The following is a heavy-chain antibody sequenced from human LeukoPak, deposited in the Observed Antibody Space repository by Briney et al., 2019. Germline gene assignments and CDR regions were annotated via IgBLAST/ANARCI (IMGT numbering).Heavy chain of an antibody. Sequence: PGGSLRLTCAASGFTFSSYAMSWVRQAPGKGLEWVSAISGSGGSTYYADSVKGRFTISRDNSKNTLYLQMSSLRAEDTAVYYCAKDSSRGYDYVWGSYRYTSYYFDYWGQGTLVTVSS. CDR1: GFTFSSYA. V-gene: IGHV3-23*01. J-gene: IGHJ4*02. D-gene: IGHD3-16*02. CDR3: AKDSSRGYDYVWGSYRYTSYYFDY. CDR2: ISGSGGST.